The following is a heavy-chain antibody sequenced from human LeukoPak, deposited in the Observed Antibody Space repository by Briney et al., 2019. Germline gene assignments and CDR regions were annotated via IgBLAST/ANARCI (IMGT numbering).Heavy chain of an antibody. J-gene: IGHJ6*03. CDR2: IYSGGDT. V-gene: IGHV3-23*03. Sequence: PGGSLRLSCAASGFTFSSYAMSWVRQAPGKGLEWVSVIYSGGDTYYADSVKGRFTISRDNSKNTLYLQMNSLRAEDTAVYYCAKGPRIVGALDYYYMDVWGKGTTVTVSS. CDR1: GFTFSSYA. CDR3: AKGPRIVGALDYYYMDV. D-gene: IGHD1-26*01.